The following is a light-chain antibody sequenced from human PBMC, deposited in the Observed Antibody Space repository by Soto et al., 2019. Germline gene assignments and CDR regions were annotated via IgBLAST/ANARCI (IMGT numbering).Light chain of an antibody. Sequence: SYELTQPPSVSVSPGQTASITCSGDKLGDKYACWYQQKPGQSPVLVIYQDTSRPSGIPERFSGSNSGNTATLTISGTQAIDEADYYCQAWDSSTAVVFGGGTKLTVL. CDR3: QAWDSSTAVV. CDR2: QDT. CDR1: KLGDKY. V-gene: IGLV3-1*01. J-gene: IGLJ2*01.